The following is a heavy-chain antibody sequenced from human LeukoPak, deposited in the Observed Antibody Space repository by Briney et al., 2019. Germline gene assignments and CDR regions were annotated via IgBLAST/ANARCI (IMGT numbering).Heavy chain of an antibody. CDR1: GFTFSRYW. Sequence: GGALRLSCAASGFTFSRYWMSWVRQAPGKGLEWVAHVKQEGSEKEYVDSVKGRFTISRDNAKNSLYLQMNSLRVEDTAVYYCARGGRGDDYTYWGQGILVTVSS. J-gene: IGHJ4*02. V-gene: IGHV3-7*04. CDR3: ARGGRGDDYTY. D-gene: IGHD5-24*01. CDR2: VKQEGSEK.